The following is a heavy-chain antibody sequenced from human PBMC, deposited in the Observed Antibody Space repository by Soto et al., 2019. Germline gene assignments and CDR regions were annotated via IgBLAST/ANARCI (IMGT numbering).Heavy chain of an antibody. J-gene: IGHJ4*02. CDR3: AKGVYVVVPAANDY. CDR1: GFTFSSYA. V-gene: IGHV3-23*01. CDR2: ISGSGGST. D-gene: IGHD2-2*01. Sequence: EVQLLESGGGLVQPGGSLRLSCAASGFTFSSYAMSCVRQAPGKVLEWVSAISGSGGSTYYADSVKGRFTISRDNSKNTLYLEMNSLRAEDTAVYYCAKGVYVVVPAANDYWGQGTLVTVSS.